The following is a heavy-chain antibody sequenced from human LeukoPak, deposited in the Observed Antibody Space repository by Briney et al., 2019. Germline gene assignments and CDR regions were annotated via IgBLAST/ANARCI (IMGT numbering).Heavy chain of an antibody. Sequence: SETLSLTCAVYDRSLSGYYWNWFRQPPGKRLEWIGEINHSGSTNYNPSLKSRVTISSDTSKNHFSLMLRSVTAADTAVYYCARGPYGFDYWGQGTLVTVSS. J-gene: IGHJ4*02. D-gene: IGHD2-21*01. CDR2: INHSGST. V-gene: IGHV4-34*01. CDR3: ARGPYGFDY. CDR1: DRSLSGYY.